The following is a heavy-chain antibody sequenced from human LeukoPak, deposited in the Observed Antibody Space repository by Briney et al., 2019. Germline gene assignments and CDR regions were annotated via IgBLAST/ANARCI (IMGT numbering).Heavy chain of an antibody. CDR3: ARVSVGESDERGSY. CDR2: IKQDGSEK. J-gene: IGHJ4*02. D-gene: IGHD5/OR15-5a*01. CDR1: GFTFSSYW. Sequence: GGSLRLSCAASGFTFSSYWMSWVRQAPGKGLEWVANIKQDGSEKYYVDSVKGRFTISRDNAKNSLYLQMNSLRGEDTAVYYCARVSVGESDERGSYWGQGTLVTVSS. V-gene: IGHV3-7*01.